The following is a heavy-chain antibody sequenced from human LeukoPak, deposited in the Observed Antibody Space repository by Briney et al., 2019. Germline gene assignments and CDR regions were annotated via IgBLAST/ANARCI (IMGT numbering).Heavy chain of an antibody. CDR3: ARERDGSGTQRGLDY. V-gene: IGHV4-61*02. CDR1: GDSISSSSSY. J-gene: IGHJ4*02. D-gene: IGHD3-10*01. Sequence: SETLSLTCTVSGDSISSSSSYWGWIRQPAGKGLEWIGRIYTSGSTNYNPSLKSRVTISVDTSKNQFSLKLSSVTAADTAVYYCARERDGSGTQRGLDYWGQGTLVTVSS. CDR2: IYTSGST.